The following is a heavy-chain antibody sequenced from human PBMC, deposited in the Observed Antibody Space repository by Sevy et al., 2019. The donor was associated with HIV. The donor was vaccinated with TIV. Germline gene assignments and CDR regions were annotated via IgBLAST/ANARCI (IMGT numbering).Heavy chain of an antibody. V-gene: IGHV4-4*02. J-gene: IGHJ4*02. CDR1: GGPITNMNW. CDR3: ARGALGTGSGWFDY. CDR2: IYHGGST. D-gene: IGHD6-19*01. Sequence: SETLSLTCAVSGGPITNMNWWIWVRQPPGKGLEWIGEIYHGGSTNYNPSLKSRVTISTDESKNQFSLRLNSVTAADTAVYYCARGALGTGSGWFDYWGQGTLVTVSS.